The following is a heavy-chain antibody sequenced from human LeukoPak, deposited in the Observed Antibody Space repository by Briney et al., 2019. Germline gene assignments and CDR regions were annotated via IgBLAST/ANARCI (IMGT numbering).Heavy chain of an antibody. V-gene: IGHV1-69*04. D-gene: IGHD1-26*01. CDR2: IIPIFGIA. CDR1: GGTFSSYA. CDR3: ARGSVIVGVTTFDY. Sequence: SVKVSCKASGGTFSSYAISWVRQAPGQGLEWMGRIIPIFGIANYAQKFQGRVTITADKSTSTAYMELSSLRSEDTAVYYCARGSVIVGVTTFDYWGQGTLVTVSS. J-gene: IGHJ4*02.